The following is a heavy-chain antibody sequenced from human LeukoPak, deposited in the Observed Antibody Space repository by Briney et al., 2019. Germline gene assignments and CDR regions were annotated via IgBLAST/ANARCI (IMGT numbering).Heavy chain of an antibody. CDR3: ARGGYYDSSGAQGY. CDR2: INPNSGGT. V-gene: IGHV1-2*02. Sequence: ASVKVPCKASGYTFTGYYMHWVRQAPGQGLEWMGWINPNSGGTNYAQKFQGRVTMTRDTSISTAYMELRRLRSDDTAVYYCARGGYYDSSGAQGYWGQGTLVTVSS. J-gene: IGHJ4*02. CDR1: GYTFTGYY. D-gene: IGHD3-22*01.